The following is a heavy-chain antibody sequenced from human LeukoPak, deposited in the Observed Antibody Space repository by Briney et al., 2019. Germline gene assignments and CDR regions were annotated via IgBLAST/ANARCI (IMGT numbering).Heavy chain of an antibody. CDR1: GGSFSGYY. D-gene: IGHD3-16*02. CDR3: ARGNQYYDYVWGSYRINWFDP. J-gene: IGHJ5*02. V-gene: IGHV4-34*01. Sequence: SETLSLTCAVYGGSFSGYYWSWIRQPPGKGPEWIGEINHSGSTNYNPSLKSRVTISVDTSKNQFSLKLSSVTAADTAVYYCARGNQYYDYVWGSYRINWFDPWGQGTLVTVSS. CDR2: INHSGST.